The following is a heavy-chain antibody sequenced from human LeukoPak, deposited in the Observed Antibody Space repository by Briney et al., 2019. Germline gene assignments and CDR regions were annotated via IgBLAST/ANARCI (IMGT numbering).Heavy chain of an antibody. CDR3: ARNNGMDV. Sequence: GGSLRLSCAASGFTFSSYWMTWVRQVPGRGPEWVANVNRDGSETYYLDSVKGRFTISKDNAKNSLYLQMNSLRAEDTALYHCARNNGMDVWGQGTTVIVSS. J-gene: IGHJ6*02. V-gene: IGHV3-7*03. CDR2: VNRDGSET. CDR1: GFTFSSYW.